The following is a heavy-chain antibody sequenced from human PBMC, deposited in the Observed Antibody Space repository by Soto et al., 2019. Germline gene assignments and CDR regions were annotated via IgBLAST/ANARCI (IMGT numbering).Heavy chain of an antibody. CDR1: GDSISRGGYF. CDR3: ARGILRPNHYMDV. CDR2: IYDSGSA. Sequence: QVQLQESGPGLVKPSQTLSLTCIVSGDSISRGGYFWTWIRQHPGKGLEWIGYIYDSGSAFYNPYHKRRVTMSVDTSKNQFSLNLRSVTAADTAVFYCARGILRPNHYMDVWGKGTAVAVSS. V-gene: IGHV4-31*03. D-gene: IGHD1-26*01. J-gene: IGHJ6*03.